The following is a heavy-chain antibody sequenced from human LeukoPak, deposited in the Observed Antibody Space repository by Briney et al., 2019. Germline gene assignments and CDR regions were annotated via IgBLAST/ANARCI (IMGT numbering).Heavy chain of an antibody. Sequence: PGGSLRLSCAASGFTFDDYGMSWVRQAPGKGLEWVSDINWNGGSTGYADSVKGRFTISRDNAKNSLYLQMNSLRAEDAGLYYCARDAHSSSWYQDYWGQATLVTVSS. D-gene: IGHD6-13*01. CDR2: INWNGGST. CDR1: GFTFDDYG. CDR3: ARDAHSSSWYQDY. V-gene: IGHV3-20*04. J-gene: IGHJ4*02.